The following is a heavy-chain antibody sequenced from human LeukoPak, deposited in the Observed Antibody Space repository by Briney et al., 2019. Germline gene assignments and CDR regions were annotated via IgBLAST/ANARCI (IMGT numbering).Heavy chain of an antibody. V-gene: IGHV3-15*01. CDR1: GFTFTNAW. J-gene: IGHJ4*02. Sequence: GGSLRLSCAASGFTFTNAWMSWVRQAPGKGLEWVGRIKSKTEGGTTDYAAPVKGRFTISRDDSKSIAYLQMNSLKTEDTAVYYCTRDQTPYYWGQGTLVTVSS. CDR3: TRDQTPYY. CDR2: IKSKTEGGTT.